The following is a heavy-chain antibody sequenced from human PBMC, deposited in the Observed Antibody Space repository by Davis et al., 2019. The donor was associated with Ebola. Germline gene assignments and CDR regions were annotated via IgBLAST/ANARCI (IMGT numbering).Heavy chain of an antibody. V-gene: IGHV3-30-3*01. CDR3: ARERGGGDY. CDR1: GFNFNDYA. CDR2: ISDDGSYK. D-gene: IGHD3-16*01. Sequence: GESLKISCAASGFNFNDYAMHWVRQAPGKGLEWVSVISDDGSYKHYADSVKGRFTISRDNSENTLYLQMNSLRAEDTAVYDGARERGGGDYWGQGARVTVSS. J-gene: IGHJ4*02.